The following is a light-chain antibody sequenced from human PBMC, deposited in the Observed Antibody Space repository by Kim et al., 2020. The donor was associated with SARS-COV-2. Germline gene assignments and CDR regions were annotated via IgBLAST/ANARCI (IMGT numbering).Light chain of an antibody. CDR3: QQYAKRLS. V-gene: IGKV1-33*01. CDR2: DAS. CDR1: QDIYNN. J-gene: IGKJ2*03. Sequence: LSASVGDRVTITCQASQDIYNNLNWYQQKAGKAPKLLIFDASNLDIGVPSRFSGSGSGTDFTFTISRLQPEDIATYYCQQYAKRLSFGQGTKLEI.